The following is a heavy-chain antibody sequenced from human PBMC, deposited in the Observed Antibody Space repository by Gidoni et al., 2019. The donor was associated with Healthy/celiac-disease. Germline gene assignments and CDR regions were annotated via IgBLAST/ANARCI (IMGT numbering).Heavy chain of an antibody. Sequence: QVQLVQSGAEVKKPGSSVKVSCKASGGTFSSYAISWVRQAPGQGLGWMGGIIPIFGTANYAQKFQGRVTITADESTSTAYMELSSLRSEDTAVYYCATPPPHYYDSSGYYRHFDYWGQGTLVTVSS. CDR3: ATPPPHYYDSSGYYRHFDY. CDR1: GGTFSSYA. CDR2: IIPIFGTA. D-gene: IGHD3-22*01. J-gene: IGHJ4*02. V-gene: IGHV1-69*01.